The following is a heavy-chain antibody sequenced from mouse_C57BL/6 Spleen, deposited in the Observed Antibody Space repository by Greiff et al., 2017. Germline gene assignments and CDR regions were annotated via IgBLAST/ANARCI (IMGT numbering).Heavy chain of an antibody. CDR3: ARVGTWYFDV. V-gene: IGHV1-82*01. CDR2: IYPGDGDT. Sequence: SGPELVKPGASVKISCKASGYAFSSSWMNWVKQRPGKGLEWIGRIYPGDGDTKYNGKFKGKATLTADKSSSTAYMQPSSLTSEDSAVYFCARVGTWYFDVWGTGTPVTVSS. J-gene: IGHJ1*03. D-gene: IGHD4-1*01. CDR1: GYAFSSSW.